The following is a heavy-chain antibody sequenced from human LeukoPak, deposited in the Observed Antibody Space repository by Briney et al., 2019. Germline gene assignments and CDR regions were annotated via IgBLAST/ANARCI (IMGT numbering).Heavy chain of an antibody. CDR2: ISDKGVDK. J-gene: IGHJ4*02. V-gene: IGHV3-23*01. Sequence: GGSLRLSCVASGFTFSNYAMNWVRQAPGKGLDRVSAISDKGVDKKYADSVKGRFTISRDNSKNTLYLQMNSLRAEDTAIYYCGKDWKLDYWGQGTLVTVSS. D-gene: IGHD1-1*01. CDR1: GFTFSNYA. CDR3: GKDWKLDY.